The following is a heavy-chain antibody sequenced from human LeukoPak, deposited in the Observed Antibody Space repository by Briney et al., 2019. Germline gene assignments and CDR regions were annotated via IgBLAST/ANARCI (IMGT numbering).Heavy chain of an antibody. Sequence: GGSLRLSCAASRFTFSSYAMSWVRQAPGKGLEWVSTISSYDDATFYADSVKGRFTISRDNSKNTLYLQMNSLKSEDTAVYYCARGISATVSITVYYYRMNVWGQGTTVTVSS. D-gene: IGHD3-3*01. J-gene: IGHJ6*02. CDR1: RFTFSSYA. CDR2: ISSYDDAT. V-gene: IGHV3-23*01. CDR3: ARGISATVSITVYYYRMNV.